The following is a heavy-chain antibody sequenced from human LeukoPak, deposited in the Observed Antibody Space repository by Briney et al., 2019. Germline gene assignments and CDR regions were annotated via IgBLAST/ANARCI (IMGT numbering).Heavy chain of an antibody. CDR2: IYYSGST. CDR3: ASDTNSVGAFDI. CDR1: GGSISSYY. D-gene: IGHD1-26*01. V-gene: IGHV4-59*01. Sequence: SETLSLTCTVSGGSISSYYWSWIRQPPGKGLEWIGYIYYSGSTNYNPSLRSRVTISVDTSKNQFSLKLSSVTAADTAVYYCASDTNSVGAFDIWGQGTMVTVSS. J-gene: IGHJ3*02.